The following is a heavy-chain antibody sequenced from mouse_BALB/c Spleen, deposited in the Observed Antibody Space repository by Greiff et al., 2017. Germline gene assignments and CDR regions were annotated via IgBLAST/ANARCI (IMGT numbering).Heavy chain of an antibody. CDR2: IDPANGNT. CDR1: GFNIKDTY. J-gene: IGHJ1*01. V-gene: IGHV14-3*02. D-gene: IGHD2-4*01. Sequence: EVQLQQSGAELVKPGASVKLSCTASGFNIKDTYMHWVKQRPEQGLEWIGRIDPANGNTKYDPKFQGKATITADTSSNTAYLQLSSLTSEDTAVYYCAFYDYDWYFDVWGAGTTVTVSS. CDR3: AFYDYDWYFDV.